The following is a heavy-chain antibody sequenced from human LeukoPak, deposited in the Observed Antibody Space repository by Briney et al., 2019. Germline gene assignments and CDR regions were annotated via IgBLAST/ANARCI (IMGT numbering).Heavy chain of an antibody. Sequence: ASVKVSCKASGYTFSDFGITWVRQAPGQGVEWMGWIGSYNDNTNYAQKFQGRVTLTTDTSTSTAYMELRSLTSDDTALYYCARAGAAVTMFFDFWGQGTLVTVSS. J-gene: IGHJ4*02. D-gene: IGHD4-17*01. V-gene: IGHV1-18*01. CDR2: IGSYNDNT. CDR3: ARAGAAVTMFFDF. CDR1: GYTFSDFG.